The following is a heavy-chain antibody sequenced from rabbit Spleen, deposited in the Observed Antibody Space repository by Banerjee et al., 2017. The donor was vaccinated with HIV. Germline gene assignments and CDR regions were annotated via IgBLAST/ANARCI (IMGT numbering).Heavy chain of an antibody. CDR3: ARNYVNAFDP. J-gene: IGHJ2*01. V-gene: IGHV1S40*01. Sequence: QSLEESGGDLVKPGASLTLTCTASGFSFSSSYYMCWVRQAPGKGLEWIACIYAGSSGITYYASWAKGRFTISKTSSTTVTLQMTSLTAADTATYFCARNYVNAFDPWGPGTLVTVS. CDR1: GFSFSSSYY. D-gene: IGHD1-1*01. CDR2: IYAGSSGIT.